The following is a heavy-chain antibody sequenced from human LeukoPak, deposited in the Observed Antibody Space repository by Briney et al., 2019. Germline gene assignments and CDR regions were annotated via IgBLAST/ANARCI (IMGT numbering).Heavy chain of an antibody. CDR2: IYYSGST. CDR3: ASSPGGYCSSASCYTGGYFDY. CDR1: GGSISSSTYY. Sequence: SETLSLTCTVSGGSISSSTYYWVWIRQPPGKGLEWIGSIYYSGSTYYNPSLKSRVTISVYTSKNQFSLKLSSVIATDRAVYYCASSPGGYCSSASCYTGGYFDYWGQGSLVTVSS. J-gene: IGHJ4*02. V-gene: IGHV4-39*01. D-gene: IGHD2-2*02.